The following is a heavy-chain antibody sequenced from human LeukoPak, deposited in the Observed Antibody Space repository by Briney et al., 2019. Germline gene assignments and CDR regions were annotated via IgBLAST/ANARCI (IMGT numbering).Heavy chain of an antibody. V-gene: IGHV3-23*01. Sequence: GGSLRLSCAASGFTFSSYAMSWVRQAPGKGLEWVSAISGSGGSTYYADSVKGRLTISRDNSKNTLYLQMNSLRAEDTAVYYCAKDLPPYYYGSGSYGFAVDYWGQGTLVTVSS. CDR1: GFTFSSYA. D-gene: IGHD3-10*01. J-gene: IGHJ4*02. CDR3: AKDLPPYYYGSGSYGFAVDY. CDR2: ISGSGGST.